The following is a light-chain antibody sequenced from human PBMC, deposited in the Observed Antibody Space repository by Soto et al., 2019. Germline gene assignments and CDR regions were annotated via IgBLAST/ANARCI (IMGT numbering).Light chain of an antibody. CDR3: CSYAGGYTHAV. J-gene: IGLJ2*01. Sequence: ALSPARSLSGPPGQSVSISCSGTSSDVGTYNYVSWYQQHPGKAPKLMIYDVSKRPSGVPDRFSGSKSGNTASLTISGLQAEDEADYYCCSYAGGYTHAVFGGGTRVTVL. V-gene: IGLV2-11*01. CDR2: DVS. CDR1: SSDVGTYNY.